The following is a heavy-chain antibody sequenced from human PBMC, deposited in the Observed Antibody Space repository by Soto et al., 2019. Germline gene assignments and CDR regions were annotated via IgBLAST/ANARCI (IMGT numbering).Heavy chain of an antibody. CDR1: GGSISSYY. Sequence: SETLSLTFTVSGGSISSYYWSWIRQPPGKGLEWIGYIYYSGSTNYNPSLKSRVTISVDTSKNQFSLKLSSVTAADTAVYYCARDSDKRQYDHRGQGTLVTVPS. CDR2: IYYSGST. V-gene: IGHV4-59*01. CDR3: ARDSDKRQYDH. J-gene: IGHJ5*02.